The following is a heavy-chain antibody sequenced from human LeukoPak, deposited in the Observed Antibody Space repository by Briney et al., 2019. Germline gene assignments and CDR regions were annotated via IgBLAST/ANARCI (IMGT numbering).Heavy chain of an antibody. D-gene: IGHD2-2*01. J-gene: IGHJ4*02. CDR3: ARRPLCSTSSCYDFDY. CDR2: IYPADSDT. V-gene: IGHV5-51*01. Sequence: GESLKISCKGSGYYFTTSWIGWGRHMPGKGLEWMGIIYPADSDTRYSPSFQGQVTISADKSINTAYLQWSSLRASDTAMYYCARRPLCSTSSCYDFDYWGQGTLVTVSS. CDR1: GYYFTTSW.